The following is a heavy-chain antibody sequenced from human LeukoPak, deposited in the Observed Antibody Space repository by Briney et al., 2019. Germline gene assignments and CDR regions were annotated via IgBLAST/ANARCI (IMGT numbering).Heavy chain of an antibody. CDR1: GFTFSSYS. V-gene: IGHV3-21*01. J-gene: IGHJ4*02. Sequence: PGGSLRLSCAASGFTFSSYSMNWVRQAPGKGLEWVSSISSSSSYIHYADSVKGRFTISRDNAKNSLYLQMNSLRAEDTAVYYCATEPQDSSSWFPFDYWGQGTLVTVSS. D-gene: IGHD6-13*01. CDR2: ISSSSSYI. CDR3: ATEPQDSSSWFPFDY.